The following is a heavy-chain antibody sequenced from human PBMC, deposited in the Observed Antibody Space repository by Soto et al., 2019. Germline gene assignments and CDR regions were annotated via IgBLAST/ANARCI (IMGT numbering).Heavy chain of an antibody. CDR3: AREYYYTMDV. V-gene: IGHV3-11*05. Sequence: QVQLVESGGGLVRPGGSLRLSCEASGFTFRDYYMTWFRQAPGKGLEWLSYIDSSTKYTNYADSVKGRFTISRDKAKNSLYLQMNSLRADDTAVYYCAREYYYTMDVWGQGTMVTVSS. CDR2: IDSSTKYT. CDR1: GFTFRDYY. J-gene: IGHJ6*02.